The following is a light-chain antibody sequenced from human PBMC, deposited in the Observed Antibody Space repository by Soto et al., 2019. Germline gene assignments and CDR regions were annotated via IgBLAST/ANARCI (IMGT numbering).Light chain of an antibody. V-gene: IGKV1-5*03. J-gene: IGKJ1*01. CDR1: QSISSW. Sequence: DTQLTQPPSTLRPYVGDRITITSRASQSISSWLAWYQRKPGKATNLLIYKASSLESGVPSRFSGSGSGTEFTLTINSLQPDDFATYYCQQYNTYSWWTFGQGTKVDI. CDR2: KAS. CDR3: QQYNTYSWWT.